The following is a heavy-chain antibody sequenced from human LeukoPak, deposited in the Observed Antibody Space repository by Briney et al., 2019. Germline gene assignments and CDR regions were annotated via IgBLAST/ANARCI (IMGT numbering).Heavy chain of an antibody. D-gene: IGHD6-19*01. Sequence: EGSLRLSCAASGFTFSSYWLSWVRQAPGKGLEWVANIKQDGSEKYYVDSVKGRFTISRDNAKNSLYLQMNSLRAEDTAVYYWAKDHDSSGHFDYWGQGTLVTVSS. CDR3: AKDHDSSGHFDY. V-gene: IGHV3-7*01. J-gene: IGHJ4*02. CDR2: IKQDGSEK. CDR1: GFTFSSYW.